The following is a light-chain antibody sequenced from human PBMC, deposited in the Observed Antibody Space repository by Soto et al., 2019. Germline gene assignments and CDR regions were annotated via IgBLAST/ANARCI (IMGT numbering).Light chain of an antibody. CDR3: PKYNSAPRT. V-gene: IGKV1-27*01. Sequence: DIQMTQSPSSLSASVGDRVTITCRASQGISNYLAWYQQKPGKVPKLLIYAASTLQSGVPSRFSGSEPGTDFTLTISSLQPEDVATYYCPKYNSAPRTFGQGTKVEIK. CDR1: QGISNY. J-gene: IGKJ1*01. CDR2: AAS.